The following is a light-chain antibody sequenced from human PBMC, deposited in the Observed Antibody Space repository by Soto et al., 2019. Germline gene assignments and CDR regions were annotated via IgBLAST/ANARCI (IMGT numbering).Light chain of an antibody. CDR3: MQGTPFPRT. CDR2: KVS. CDR1: QSLVHSDGNTY. V-gene: IGKV2-24*01. J-gene: IGKJ1*01. Sequence: DIVMTQTPLSSPVTLGQPASISCRSSQSLVHSDGNTYLTWLQQRPGQPPRLLIYKVSNRFXXVXDXXGGSGAGTEFTLKISRVEAEDVGVYYCMQGTPFPRTFGQGTKVEIK.